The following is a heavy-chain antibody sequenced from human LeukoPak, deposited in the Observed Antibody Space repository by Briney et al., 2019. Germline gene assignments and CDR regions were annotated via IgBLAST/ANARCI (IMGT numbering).Heavy chain of an antibody. Sequence: SVKVSCKASGGTFSSYAISWVRQAPGQGLEWMGGIIPIFGTANYAQKFQGRVALTADESTSTAYMELSSLRSEATAVYYCARDLVPAASGDAFDIWGQGTMVTVSS. CDR2: IIPIFGTA. J-gene: IGHJ3*02. D-gene: IGHD2-2*01. V-gene: IGHV1-69*13. CDR1: GGTFSSYA. CDR3: ARDLVPAASGDAFDI.